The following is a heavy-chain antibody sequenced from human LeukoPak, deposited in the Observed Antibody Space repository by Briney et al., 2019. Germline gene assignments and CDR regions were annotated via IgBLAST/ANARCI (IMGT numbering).Heavy chain of an antibody. V-gene: IGHV4-61*02. CDR3: AREYYDSSGYYSSWFDP. Sequence: SQTLSLTCTVSGGSISSGSYYWSWIRQPAGKGLEWIGRIYTSGSTNYNPSLKSRVTISVDTSKNHFSLKLSSVTSADTAVYYCAREYYDSSGYYSSWFDPWGQGTLVTVSS. D-gene: IGHD3-22*01. CDR1: GGSISSGSYY. J-gene: IGHJ5*02. CDR2: IYTSGST.